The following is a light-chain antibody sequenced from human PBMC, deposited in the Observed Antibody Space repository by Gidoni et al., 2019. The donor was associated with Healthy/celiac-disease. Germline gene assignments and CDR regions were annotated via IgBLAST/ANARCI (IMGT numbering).Light chain of an antibody. CDR3: QQSYNTPLT. CDR2: AAS. V-gene: IGKV1-39*01. CDR1: QSINTY. Sequence: DIQMTQSPSSLPASVGDRVTITCRARQSINTYLNWYQQKLGTAPKLLIYAASSLQSGVPSRFSGSGSGTDFTLTISSLQPEDFAIYYCQQSYNTPLTFGPGTKVDIK. J-gene: IGKJ3*01.